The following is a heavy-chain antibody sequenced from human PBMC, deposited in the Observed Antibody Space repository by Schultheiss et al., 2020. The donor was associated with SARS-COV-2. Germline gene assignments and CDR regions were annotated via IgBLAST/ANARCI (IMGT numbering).Heavy chain of an antibody. Sequence: GGSLRLSCAASGFTFSDYYMSWIRQAPGKGLEWVSYISSSGSTIYYADSVKGRFTISRDNAKNSLYLQMNSLRAEDTAVYYCARDIWEYSSSWYAITMIVVAFPDYWGQGTLVTVSS. V-gene: IGHV3-11*01. J-gene: IGHJ4*02. CDR1: GFTFSDYY. D-gene: IGHD3-22*01. CDR3: ARDIWEYSSSWYAITMIVVAFPDY. CDR2: ISSSGSTI.